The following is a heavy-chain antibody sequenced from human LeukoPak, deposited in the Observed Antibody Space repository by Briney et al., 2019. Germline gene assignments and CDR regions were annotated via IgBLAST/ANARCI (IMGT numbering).Heavy chain of an antibody. CDR1: GGSISSDY. CDR3: ARLHYDSSGYYYFDY. V-gene: IGHV4-59*08. CDR2: IYYSGIT. Sequence: SETLSLTSSVSGGSISSDYWSWVRQPPGKGLEWIGYIYYSGITNYNPSLKSRVTISVDTSKNQFSLKLSSVTAADTAVYYCARLHYDSSGYYYFDYWGQGTLVTVSS. D-gene: IGHD3-22*01. J-gene: IGHJ4*02.